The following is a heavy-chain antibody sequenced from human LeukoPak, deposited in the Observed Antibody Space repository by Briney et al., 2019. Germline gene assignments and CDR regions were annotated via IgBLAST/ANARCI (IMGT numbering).Heavy chain of an antibody. J-gene: IGHJ3*02. Sequence: GGSLRLSCAASGFTFSSYDMHWVRQATGKGLEWVSAIGTAGDTYYPGSVKGRFTISRENAKNSLYLQMNSLRAGDTAVYYCARGSPRLNYYDSSGANDAFDIWGQETMVTVSS. CDR1: GFTFSSYD. D-gene: IGHD3-22*01. CDR2: IGTAGDT. CDR3: ARGSPRLNYYDSSGANDAFDI. V-gene: IGHV3-13*01.